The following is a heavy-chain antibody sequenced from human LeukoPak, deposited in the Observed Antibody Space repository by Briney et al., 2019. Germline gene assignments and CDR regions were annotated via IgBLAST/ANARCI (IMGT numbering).Heavy chain of an antibody. Sequence: SETLSLTCTVSGGSISSSSYYWGWIRQPPGKGLEWIGSIYYSGITYYNPSLKSRVTISVDTSKNQFSLKLTSVTTADTAVYYCARTMEGYCSGGSCYQYSYYMDVWGKGTTVTVSS. D-gene: IGHD2-15*01. CDR2: IYYSGIT. CDR1: GGSISSSSYY. V-gene: IGHV4-39*07. J-gene: IGHJ6*03. CDR3: ARTMEGYCSGGSCYQYSYYMDV.